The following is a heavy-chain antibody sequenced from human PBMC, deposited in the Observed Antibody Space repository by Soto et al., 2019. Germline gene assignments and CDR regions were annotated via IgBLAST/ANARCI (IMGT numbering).Heavy chain of an antibody. Sequence: GSLRLSCAASGFTFSDYYMSWIRQAPGKGLEWISYISSSGKTMYYADSVKGRSTISRDNAKNSLYLQMNSLRAEDTAVYYCARQLGYCSGGTCFEFDCWGHGTLVTVSS. CDR1: GFTFSDYY. CDR2: ISSSGKTM. J-gene: IGHJ4*01. D-gene: IGHD2-15*01. V-gene: IGHV3-11*01. CDR3: ARQLGYCSGGTCFEFDC.